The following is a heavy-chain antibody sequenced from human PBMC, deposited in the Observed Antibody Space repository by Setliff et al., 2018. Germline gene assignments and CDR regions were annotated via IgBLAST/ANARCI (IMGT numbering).Heavy chain of an antibody. Sequence: PSETLSPTCTVSGASISNYYWIRQTAGKGLEWIGSSYAGEATYYNPSLESRVGISVDSSKKRFSLKVSSVTAADTAVYYCARAIVVVPPNALKVYFDHWGPGVQVTVSS. J-gene: IGHJ4*02. CDR2: SYAGEAT. V-gene: IGHV4-4*07. CDR1: GASISNYY. CDR3: ARAIVVVPPNALKVYFDH. D-gene: IGHD2-2*01.